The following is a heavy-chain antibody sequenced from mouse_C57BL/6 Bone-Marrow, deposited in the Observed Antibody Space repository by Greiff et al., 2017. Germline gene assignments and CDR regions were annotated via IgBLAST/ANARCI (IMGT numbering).Heavy chain of an antibody. D-gene: IGHD2-4*01. J-gene: IGHJ3*01. CDR3: ARGEIYYDYGFAY. V-gene: IGHV1-69*01. CDR2: IDPSDSYT. Sequence: QVHVKQPGAELVMPGASVKLSCKASGYTFTSYWMHWVKQRPGQGLEWIGEIDPSDSYTNYNQKFKGKSTLTVDKSSSTAYMQLSSLTSEDSAVYYCARGEIYYDYGFAYWGQGTLVTVSA. CDR1: GYTFTSYW.